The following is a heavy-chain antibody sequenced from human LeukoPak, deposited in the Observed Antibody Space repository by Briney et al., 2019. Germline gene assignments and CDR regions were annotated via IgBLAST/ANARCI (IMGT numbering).Heavy chain of an antibody. CDR3: ARARCSSTSCTAFDI. CDR2: IYYSGST. Sequence: PSETLSLTCTVSGGSISSGDYYWSWIRQPPGKGLEWIGYIYYSGSTYYNPSLKSRVTISVDTSKNQFSLKLSSVTAADTAVYYCARARCSSTSCTAFDIWGQGTMVTVSS. D-gene: IGHD2-2*01. J-gene: IGHJ3*02. V-gene: IGHV4-30-4*01. CDR1: GGSISSGDYY.